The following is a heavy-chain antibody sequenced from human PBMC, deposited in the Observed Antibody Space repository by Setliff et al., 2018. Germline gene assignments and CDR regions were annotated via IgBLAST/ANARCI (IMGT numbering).Heavy chain of an antibody. D-gene: IGHD3-16*01. V-gene: IGHV4-31*03. CDR3: ARAGSPDYLGGYYYYYYYMDV. J-gene: IGHJ6*03. Sequence: SETLSLTCTVSGASISSGGYYWSWIRQHPGKGLEWIGYIHYSGSTYYNPSLKRRLTISVDTSKNQFSLNRSSLTAADTAVYFCARAGSPDYLGGYYYYYYYMDVWGRGTTVPVSS. CDR2: IHYSGST. CDR1: GASISSGGYY.